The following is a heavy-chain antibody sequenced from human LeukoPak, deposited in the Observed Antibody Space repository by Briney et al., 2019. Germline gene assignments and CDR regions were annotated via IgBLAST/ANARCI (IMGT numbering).Heavy chain of an antibody. CDR3: ARKGEVGATDFDY. J-gene: IGHJ4*02. CDR2: IKQDGSEK. CDR1: GFTFSSYW. Sequence: PGGSLRLSCAASGFTFSSYWMSWVRQAPGKGLEWVANIKQDGSEKYYVDSVKGRFTISRDNAKNSLYLQMNSLRAEDTAVYYCARKGEVGATDFDYWGQGTLVTVSS. V-gene: IGHV3-7*01. D-gene: IGHD1-26*01.